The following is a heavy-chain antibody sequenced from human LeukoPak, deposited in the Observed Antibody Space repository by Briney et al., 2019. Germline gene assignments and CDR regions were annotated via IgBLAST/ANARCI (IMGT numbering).Heavy chain of an antibody. V-gene: IGHV3-23*01. D-gene: IGHD3-22*01. Sequence: GGSLRLSCAASGFTFSSYAMSWVRQAPGKGLEWVSAISGSGGSTYYADSVKGRFTISRDNSKTTLYLQMNSLRAEDTAVYYCAKGPYDSSGSDYWGQGTLVTVSS. CDR3: AKGPYDSSGSDY. J-gene: IGHJ4*02. CDR1: GFTFSSYA. CDR2: ISGSGGST.